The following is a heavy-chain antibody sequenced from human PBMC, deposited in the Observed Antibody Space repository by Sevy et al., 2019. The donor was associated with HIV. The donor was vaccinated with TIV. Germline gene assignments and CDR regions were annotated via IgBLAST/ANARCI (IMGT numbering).Heavy chain of an antibody. V-gene: IGHV3-53*05. D-gene: IGHD6-19*01. Sequence: GGSLRLSCAASGFTVSSTYMTWVRQAPGKGLEWVSVLYSGGGTYYADSVKGRLTISRDNSKNTLSLQMNSLRIEDTAVYYCAREGGYTSAWSPGNYWGQGTLVTVSS. CDR1: GFTVSSTY. J-gene: IGHJ4*02. CDR3: AREGGYTSAWSPGNY. CDR2: LYSGGGT.